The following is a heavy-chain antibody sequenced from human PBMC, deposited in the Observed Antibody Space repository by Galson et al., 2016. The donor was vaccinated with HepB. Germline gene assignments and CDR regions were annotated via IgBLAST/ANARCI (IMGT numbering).Heavy chain of an antibody. CDR2: IFYSGSS. V-gene: IGHV4-31*03. D-gene: IGHD3-10*01. J-gene: IGHJ4*02. CDR1: GGSIGSGGYY. CDR3: TSGLVRGVISF. Sequence: TLSLTCSVPGGSIGSGGYYWSWIRQHPGKGLEWIGYIFYSGSSYYNPSLKSRVTISVDTSKNQFSLKLSSVTAADTAVYHCTSGLVRGVISFWGQGFLVSVSS.